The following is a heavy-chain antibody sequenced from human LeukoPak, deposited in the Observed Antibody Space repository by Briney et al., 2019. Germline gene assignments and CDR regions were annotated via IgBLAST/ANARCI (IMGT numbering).Heavy chain of an antibody. J-gene: IGHJ3*02. CDR3: ARRSAAKDAFDI. CDR2: ISYDGSNK. V-gene: IGHV3-30*03. CDR1: GFTFSSYG. Sequence: GGSLRLSCAASGFTFSSYGMHWVRQAPGKGLEWVAVISYDGSNKYYADSVKGRFTISRDNSKNTLYLQMNSLRAEDTAVYYCARRSAAKDAFDIWGQGTMVTVSS. D-gene: IGHD6-25*01.